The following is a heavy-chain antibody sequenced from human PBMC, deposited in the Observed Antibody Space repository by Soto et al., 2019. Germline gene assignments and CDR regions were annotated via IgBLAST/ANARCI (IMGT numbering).Heavy chain of an antibody. Sequence: GGSLSLSCAASGFPFSDYYMSWIRQAPGKGLEWVSYISSSGSTIYYADSVKGRFTISRDNAKNSLYLQMNSLRAEDTAVYYCARGGWYQLGDDAFDIWGQGTMVTVSS. D-gene: IGHD6-19*01. CDR3: ARGGWYQLGDDAFDI. CDR2: ISSSGSTI. CDR1: GFPFSDYY. J-gene: IGHJ3*02. V-gene: IGHV3-11*01.